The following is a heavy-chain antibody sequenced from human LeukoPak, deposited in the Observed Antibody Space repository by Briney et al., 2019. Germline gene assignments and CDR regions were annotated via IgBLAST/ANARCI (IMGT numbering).Heavy chain of an antibody. J-gene: IGHJ4*02. D-gene: IGHD3-10*01. CDR3: AKDRLWFGELLVFYFDY. CDR2: ISGSGGST. Sequence: GGSLSLSCAASGFTFSSYAMSWVRQAPGKGLEWVSAISGSGGSTYYADSVKGRFTISRDNSKNTLYLQMNSLRAEDTAVYYCAKDRLWFGELLVFYFDYWGQGTLVTVSS. CDR1: GFTFSSYA. V-gene: IGHV3-23*01.